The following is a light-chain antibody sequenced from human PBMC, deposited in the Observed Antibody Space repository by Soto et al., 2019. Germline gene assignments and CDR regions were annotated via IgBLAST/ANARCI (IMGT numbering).Light chain of an antibody. Sequence: QSALTQPPSASGSPGQSVTISCSGTSSDVGGYDSVSWYQHHPGKVPKLIIFGVDKWPSGVPDRFSGFKSGNTASLTVSGLRAEDEADYYCSSYAGSNTVVFGTGTKVTVL. CDR3: SSYAGSNTVV. CDR2: GVD. CDR1: SSDVGGYDS. V-gene: IGLV2-8*01. J-gene: IGLJ1*01.